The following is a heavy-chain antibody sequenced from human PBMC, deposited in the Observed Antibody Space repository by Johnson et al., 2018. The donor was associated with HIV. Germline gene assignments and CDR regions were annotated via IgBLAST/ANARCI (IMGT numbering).Heavy chain of an antibody. D-gene: IGHD3-22*01. CDR2: IHCSGGGT. J-gene: IGHJ3*02. Sequence: MLLVESGGDVVRPGGSLRISCVASGFKLYEYDVSWVRQVPGKGLEWVSGIHCSGGGTAYADSVKGRFTVSSHHAKNSLYLQMNSLRAEDTALYYCARAMYYYDTSGYLIRPRAFDIWGQGTVVTVSS. CDR1: GFKLYEYD. CDR3: ARAMYYYDTSGYLIRPRAFDI. V-gene: IGHV3-20*04.